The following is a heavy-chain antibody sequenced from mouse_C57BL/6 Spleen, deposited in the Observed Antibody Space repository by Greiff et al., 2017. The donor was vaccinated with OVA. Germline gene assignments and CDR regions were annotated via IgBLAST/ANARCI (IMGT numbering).Heavy chain of an antibody. CDR2: IDPNSGGT. CDR3: ASGLTSFAMDY. J-gene: IGHJ4*01. V-gene: IGHV1-72*01. CDR1: GYTFTSYW. Sequence: VQLQQPGAEIVKPGASVKLSCKASGYTFTSYWMHWVKQRPGRGFEWIGRIDPNSGGTKYNEKFKSKATLTVDKPSSTAYMQLSSLTSGDSAVYYCASGLTSFAMDYGGQGTSVTVAS. D-gene: IGHD4-1*01.